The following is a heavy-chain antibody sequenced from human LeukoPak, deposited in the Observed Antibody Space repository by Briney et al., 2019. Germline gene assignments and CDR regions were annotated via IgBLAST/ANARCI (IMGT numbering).Heavy chain of an antibody. CDR1: GFIFSSYA. CDR3: AKGDTAMVTAAWFDP. CDR2: ISGSAGST. D-gene: IGHD5-18*01. V-gene: IGHV3-23*01. Sequence: HPGGSLRLSCAASGFIFSSYAMSWVRQAPGKGPEWVSVISGSAGSTFYADSVKGRITVSRDNSKNTLYLQMNSLRAEDSGVYYCAKGDTAMVTAAWFDPWGQGTLVTVSS. J-gene: IGHJ5*02.